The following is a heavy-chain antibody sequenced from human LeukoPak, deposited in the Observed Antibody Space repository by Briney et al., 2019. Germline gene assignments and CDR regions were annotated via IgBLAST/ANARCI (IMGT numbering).Heavy chain of an antibody. Sequence: SETLSLTCSVSGGSISSGRFHWGWLRQTPGREREWIGRIYNGGTTNYNPSLKSRIAIAVNTSKNQFSLQLNSVTAADTAVYYCARASVGGTNFDIWGQGTMVTVSS. J-gene: IGHJ3*02. V-gene: IGHV4-61*01. CDR3: ARASVGGTNFDI. CDR1: GGSISSGRFH. D-gene: IGHD1-26*01. CDR2: IYNGGTT.